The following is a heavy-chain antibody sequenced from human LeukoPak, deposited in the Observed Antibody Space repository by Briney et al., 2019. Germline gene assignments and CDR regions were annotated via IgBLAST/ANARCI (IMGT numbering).Heavy chain of an antibody. V-gene: IGHV1-46*01. J-gene: IGHJ4*02. D-gene: IGHD2-2*01. Sequence: ASVKVSFKASGYTFTRYYMHWVRQPPGQGLEWMGIINPSGGSTSYPQKFQGRVTMTTDTSTSTAYMDLGSLTSDSTAIYYCARDYCSKTSCYSDGTPAGHYFDYWGQGTLVTVSS. CDR2: INPSGGST. CDR1: GYTFTRYY. CDR3: ARDYCSKTSCYSDGTPAGHYFDY.